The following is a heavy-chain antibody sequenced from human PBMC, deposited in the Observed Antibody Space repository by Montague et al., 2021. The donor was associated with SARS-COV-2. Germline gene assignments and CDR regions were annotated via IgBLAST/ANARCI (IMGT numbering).Heavy chain of an antibody. CDR3: ARGTKPYYDLWL. Sequence: SETLSLTCSVGGSFAGSSCNWLRQTPGKGLEWIGEIYYSGATDYNPSLKGRVTISADTSKNEFSLELRSVSAADTAIYYCARGTKPYYDLWLWGQGTLVTVSS. V-gene: IGHV4-34*01. D-gene: IGHD3-3*01. J-gene: IGHJ4*02. CDR2: IYYSGAT. CDR1: GGSFAGSS.